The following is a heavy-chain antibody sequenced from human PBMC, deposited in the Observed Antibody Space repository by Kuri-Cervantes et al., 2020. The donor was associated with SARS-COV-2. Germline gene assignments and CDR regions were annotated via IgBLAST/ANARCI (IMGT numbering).Heavy chain of an antibody. CDR3: AKDRFGVHDF. Sequence: GESLKISCTASGFNFSTTDMHWVRQTPGKGLEWVAVISGDGKKKKCVASGKGRFTISRDNSQNTLYLQVRSLKSEDTAMYYCAKDRFGVHDFWGQGTLVTVSS. J-gene: IGHJ4*02. V-gene: IGHV3-30*18. CDR2: ISGDGKKK. D-gene: IGHD2-8*01. CDR1: GFNFSTTD.